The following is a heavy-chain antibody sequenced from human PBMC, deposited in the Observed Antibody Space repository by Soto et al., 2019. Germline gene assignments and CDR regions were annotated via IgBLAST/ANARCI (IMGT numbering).Heavy chain of an antibody. J-gene: IGHJ6*03. CDR3: ARQREGNDFWSGYYKTPYYYYYMDV. Sequence: SETLSLTCTVSGGSIRSYYWSWIRQPPGKGLEWIGYIYYSGSTNYNPSLKSRVTISVDTSKNQFSLKLSSVTAADTAVYYCARQREGNDFWSGYYKTPYYYYYMDVWGKGTTVTVSS. D-gene: IGHD3-3*01. CDR2: IYYSGST. CDR1: GGSIRSYY. V-gene: IGHV4-59*08.